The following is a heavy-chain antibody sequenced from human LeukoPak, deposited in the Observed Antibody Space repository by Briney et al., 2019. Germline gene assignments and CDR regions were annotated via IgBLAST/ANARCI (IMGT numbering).Heavy chain of an antibody. D-gene: IGHD6-19*01. CDR1: GFTFNNYA. CDR3: ARESSGWPDY. V-gene: IGHV3-23*01. J-gene: IGHJ4*02. CDR2: ISGSGGTT. Sequence: PGGSLRLSCAASGFTFNNYAMTWVPQAPGKGLEWVSAISGSGGTTLYADSVKGRFTISRDNSTSTLNLQMNSLRAEDTAVYYCARESSGWPDYWGQGTLVTVSS.